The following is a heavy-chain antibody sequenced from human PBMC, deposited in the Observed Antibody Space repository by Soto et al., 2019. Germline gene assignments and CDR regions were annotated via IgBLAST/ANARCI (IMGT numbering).Heavy chain of an antibody. CDR3: AKDKWDDVVVTAIASPPDC. CDR2: ISGSGGST. Sequence: PGGSLRLSCAASGFTFSSYAMSWVRQAPGKGLEWVSAISGSGGSTYYADSVKGRFTISRDNSKNTLYLQMNSLRAEDTAVYYCAKDKWDDVVVTAIASPPDCWGQGTLVTVSS. D-gene: IGHD2-21*02. CDR1: GFTFSSYA. J-gene: IGHJ4*02. V-gene: IGHV3-23*01.